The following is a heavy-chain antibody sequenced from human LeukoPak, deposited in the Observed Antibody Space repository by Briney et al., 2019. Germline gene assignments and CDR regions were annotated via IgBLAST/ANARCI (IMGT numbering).Heavy chain of an antibody. Sequence: SETLSLTCAVYGGSFSGYYWSWIRQPPGEELEWIGETNHSGSTNYNPSLKSRVTISVDTSKNQFSLKLSSVTAADTAVYYCARGWDSNNRPWYFDYWGQGTLVTVSS. V-gene: IGHV4-34*01. J-gene: IGHJ4*02. D-gene: IGHD1-14*01. CDR3: ARGWDSNNRPWYFDY. CDR2: TNHSGST. CDR1: GGSFSGYY.